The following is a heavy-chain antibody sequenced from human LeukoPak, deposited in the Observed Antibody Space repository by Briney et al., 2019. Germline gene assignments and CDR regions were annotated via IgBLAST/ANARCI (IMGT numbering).Heavy chain of an antibody. J-gene: IGHJ4*02. CDR3: ARGGLPEYYFDY. CDR2: IYYSGST. CDR1: GGSISSYY. V-gene: IGHV4-59*12. Sequence: PSETLSLTCTVSGGSISSYYWSWIRQPPGEGLEWIGYIYYSGSTNYNPSLKSRVTISVDKSKNQFSLKLSSVTAADTAVYYCARGGLPEYYFDYWGQGTLVTVSS. D-gene: IGHD3-16*01.